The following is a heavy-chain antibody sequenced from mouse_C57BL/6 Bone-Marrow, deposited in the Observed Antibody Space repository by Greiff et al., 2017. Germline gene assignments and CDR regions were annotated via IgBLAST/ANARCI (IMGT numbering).Heavy chain of an antibody. D-gene: IGHD2-3*01. CDR2: IYPSDSET. CDR1: GYTFTSYW. J-gene: IGHJ3*01. CDR3: ARDGGYDGYYPAWFAY. V-gene: IGHV1-61*01. Sequence: QVHVKQPGAELVRPGSSVKLSCKASGYTFTSYWMDWVKQRPGQGLEWIGNIYPSDSETHYNQKFKDKATLTVDKSSSTAYMQLSSLTSEDSAVYYCARDGGYDGYYPAWFAYWGQGTLVTVSA.